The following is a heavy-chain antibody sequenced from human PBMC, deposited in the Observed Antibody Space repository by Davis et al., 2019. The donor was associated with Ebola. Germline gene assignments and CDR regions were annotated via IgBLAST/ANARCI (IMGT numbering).Heavy chain of an antibody. V-gene: IGHV4-4*02. D-gene: IGHD6-19*01. CDR3: ARGVCSGWPPKYYYGMDV. J-gene: IGHJ6*02. CDR2: IYHSGST. CDR1: GGSISRDNW. Sequence: SETLSLTCAVSGGSISRDNWWSWVRQPPGKGLEWIGEIYHSGSTNYNPSLKSRVTISVDTSKNQFSLKLSSVTAADTAVYYCARGVCSGWPPKYYYGMDVWGQGTTVTVSS.